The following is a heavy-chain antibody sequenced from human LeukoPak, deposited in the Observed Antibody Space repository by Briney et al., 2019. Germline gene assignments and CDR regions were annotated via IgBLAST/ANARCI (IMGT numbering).Heavy chain of an antibody. V-gene: IGHV3-23*01. D-gene: IGHD6-6*01. CDR2: ISTNSANT. Sequence: GGSLRLSCAASGFTFSTYGMNWVRQAPGKGLEWVSTISTNSANTYYTDSVKGRFTISRDNSKDTLFMQMNSLRAEDTAVYYCAKGQSTIATRSFDSWGQGTLSPSPQ. J-gene: IGHJ4*02. CDR3: AKGQSTIATRSFDS. CDR1: GFTFSTYG.